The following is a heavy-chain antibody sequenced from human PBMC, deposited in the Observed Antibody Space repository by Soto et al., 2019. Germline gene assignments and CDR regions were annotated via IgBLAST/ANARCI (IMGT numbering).Heavy chain of an antibody. CDR1: GYTFTGYY. CDR2: INPNSGGT. V-gene: IGHV1-2*04. J-gene: IGHJ4*02. CDR3: ARASAHSGYGCYDY. D-gene: IGHD5-12*01. Sequence: GPPVKVSCKASGYTFTGYYMHWVRQAPGQGLEWMGWINPNSGGTNYAQKFQGWVTMTRDTSISTAYMELSRLRSDDTAVYYCARASAHSGYGCYDYWGQGTLVTVSS.